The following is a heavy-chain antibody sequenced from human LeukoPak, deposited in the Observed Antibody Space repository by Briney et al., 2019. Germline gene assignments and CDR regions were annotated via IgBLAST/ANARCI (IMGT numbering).Heavy chain of an antibody. J-gene: IGHJ4*02. CDR3: ARVSSGSFDY. CDR1: GFTFSSYA. CDR2: ISYDGSNK. D-gene: IGHD3-10*01. Sequence: GGSLRLSCAASGFTFSSYAMHWVRQAPGKGLEWVAVISYDGSNKYYADSVKGRFTISRDNSKSTLYLQMNSLRAEDTAVYYCARVSSGSFDYWGQGTLVTVSS. V-gene: IGHV3-30*04.